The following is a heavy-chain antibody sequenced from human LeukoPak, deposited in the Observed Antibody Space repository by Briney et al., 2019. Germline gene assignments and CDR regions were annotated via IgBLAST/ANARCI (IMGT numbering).Heavy chain of an antibody. CDR1: GYTCTSYY. V-gene: IGHV1-46*01. D-gene: IGHD1-26*01. Sequence: ASWKVACKASGYTCTSYYMDWVRQAPVQGLEWMGIINPSGGSTSYAQKFQGRVTMTRDTSTSTVYMELSSLRSEDTAVYYCARSLWEQQTFGYWGQGTLVIVSS. CDR3: ARSLWEQQTFGY. J-gene: IGHJ4*02. CDR2: INPSGGST.